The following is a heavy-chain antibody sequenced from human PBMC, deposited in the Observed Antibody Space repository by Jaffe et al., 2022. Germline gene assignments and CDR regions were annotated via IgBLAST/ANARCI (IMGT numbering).Heavy chain of an antibody. J-gene: IGHJ3*02. CDR3: AKDIDSSGYKGDAFDI. CDR2: IRYDGSNK. Sequence: QVQLVESGGGVVQPGGSLRLSCAASGFTFSSYGMHWVRQAPGKGLEWVAFIRYDGSNKYYADSVKGRFTISRDNSKNTLYLQMNSLRAEDTAVYYCAKDIDSSGYKGDAFDIWGQGTMVTVSS. D-gene: IGHD3-22*01. CDR1: GFTFSSYG. V-gene: IGHV3-30*02.